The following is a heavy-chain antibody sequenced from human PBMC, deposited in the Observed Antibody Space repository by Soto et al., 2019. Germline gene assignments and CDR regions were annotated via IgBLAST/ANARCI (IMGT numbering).Heavy chain of an antibody. CDR3: ARGLGASYAFDM. Sequence: SETLSLTRTVSRCSLSSGGYSSASVRRHPGKGLEWIGYIYYSGSTYYKPSLKSRVTISVDTSKNQLSLKLSSVTAADTAVYYCARGLGASYAFDMWGQGTMVTVSS. CDR2: IYYSGST. V-gene: IGHV4-31*03. J-gene: IGHJ3*02. CDR1: RCSLSSGGYS. D-gene: IGHD1-26*01.